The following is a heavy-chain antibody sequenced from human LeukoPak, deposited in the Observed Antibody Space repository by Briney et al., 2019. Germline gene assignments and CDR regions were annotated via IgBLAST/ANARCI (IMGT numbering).Heavy chain of an antibody. CDR1: GFTFSSYS. D-gene: IGHD1-26*01. V-gene: IGHV3-21*01. Sequence: GGSLRLSCAASGFTFSSYSMNRVRQAPGKGLEWVSSISSSSSYIYYADSVKGRFTISRDNAKNSLFLQMNSLRAEDTAVYYCARDLSAIVGATYDYWGQGTLVTVSS. J-gene: IGHJ4*02. CDR3: ARDLSAIVGATYDY. CDR2: ISSSSSYI.